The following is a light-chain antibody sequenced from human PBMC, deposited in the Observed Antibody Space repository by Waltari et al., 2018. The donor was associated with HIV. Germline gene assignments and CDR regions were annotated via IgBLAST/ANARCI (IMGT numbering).Light chain of an antibody. J-gene: IGLJ3*02. CDR1: SSNIGSNI. V-gene: IGLV1-44*01. CDR3: AAWDDSLNGM. CDR2: SND. Sequence: QSVLPQPPSVSGTPGQNVTIPCSGSSSNIGSNIVNWYQQLPGAAPKLLIYSNDQRPSGVPDRFSGSKSGTSASLAISGLQSADEADYYCAAWDDSLNGMFGGGTRLTVL.